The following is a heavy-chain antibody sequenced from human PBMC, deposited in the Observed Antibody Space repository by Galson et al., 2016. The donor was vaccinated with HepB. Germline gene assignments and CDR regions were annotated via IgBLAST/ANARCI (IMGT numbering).Heavy chain of an antibody. CDR1: GLTFRNYA. D-gene: IGHD2-15*01. Sequence: SLRLSCAASGLTFRNYAMSWVRQAPGKGLEWVSGIIENGGDTYYADSVKGRFTISRDNSKNTLYLQMNSLRAEDTDGSYCAKDYRYGDSCCHFDSWGQGSLLTVSS. CDR3: AKDYRYGDSCCHFDS. CDR2: IIENGGDT. V-gene: IGHV3-23*01. J-gene: IGHJ4*02.